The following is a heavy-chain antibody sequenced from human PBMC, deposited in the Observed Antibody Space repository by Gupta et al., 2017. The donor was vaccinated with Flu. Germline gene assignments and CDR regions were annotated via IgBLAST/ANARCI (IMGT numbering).Heavy chain of an antibody. Sequence: EVQLVESGGGLVKPGGSLRLSCAASGFTFSSYSMNWVRQAPGKGLEWVSSISSSSSYIYYADSVKGRFTISRDNAKNSLYLQMNSLRAEDTAVYYCARDGVDTAMTGEVFDYWGQGTLVTVSS. CDR3: ARDGVDTAMTGEVFDY. D-gene: IGHD5-18*01. CDR1: GFTFSSYS. J-gene: IGHJ4*02. CDR2: ISSSSSYI. V-gene: IGHV3-21*01.